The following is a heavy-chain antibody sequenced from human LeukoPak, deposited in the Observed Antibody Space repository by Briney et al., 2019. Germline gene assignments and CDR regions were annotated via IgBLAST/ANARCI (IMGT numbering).Heavy chain of an antibody. Sequence: PSETLSLTGTVSRGSISSYRWSWIRQPPGKGLEWIGNIYYSGSANYNPSLKSRVTISVDMSKNQFSLKVNSVSATDTAVYYCASLQGGTIDSWGQGTLVTVSS. D-gene: IGHD3-16*01. CDR2: IYYSGSA. J-gene: IGHJ4*02. CDR1: RGSISSYR. V-gene: IGHV4-59*01. CDR3: ASLQGGTIDS.